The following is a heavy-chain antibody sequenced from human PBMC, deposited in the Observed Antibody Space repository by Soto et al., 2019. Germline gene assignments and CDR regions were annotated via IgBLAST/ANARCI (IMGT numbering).Heavy chain of an antibody. J-gene: IGHJ4*02. CDR2: MNPNSGNT. CDR3: ARGGLGSGYNYGSDY. Sequence: QVQLVQSGAEVKNPGASVKVSCKASGYTFTRYDINWVRQATGQGLEWMGWMNPNSGNTGYAQKFQGRVTMTGNTSITTAYMEVSGLRSEDTAVYYCARGGLGSGYNYGSDYWGQGTLVTVSS. D-gene: IGHD5-18*01. CDR1: GYTFTRYD. V-gene: IGHV1-8*01.